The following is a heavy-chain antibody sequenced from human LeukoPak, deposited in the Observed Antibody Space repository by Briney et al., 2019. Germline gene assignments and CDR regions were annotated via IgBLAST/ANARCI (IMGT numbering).Heavy chain of an antibody. CDR1: GGSISSYY. Sequence: PSETLSLTCTVSGGSISSYYWSWIRQPPGKGLEWIGYIYYSGSTNYNPSLKSRVTISVDTSKNQFSLKLSSVTAADTAVYYCARDFSPVAGGREFDYWGQGTLVTVSS. V-gene: IGHV4-59*01. CDR3: ARDFSPVAGGREFDY. J-gene: IGHJ4*02. D-gene: IGHD3-16*01. CDR2: IYYSGST.